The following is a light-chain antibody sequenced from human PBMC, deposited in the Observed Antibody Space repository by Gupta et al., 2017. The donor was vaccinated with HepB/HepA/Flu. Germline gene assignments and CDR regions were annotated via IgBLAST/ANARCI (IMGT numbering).Light chain of an antibody. CDR2: GAS. Sequence: EIVMTQSPATLSVSPGERATLSCRASQSVSSNLAWYQQKPGQAPRLLIYGASTRATGIPARFSGSGSGTEFTLTISSRQSEDFAVYYCQQENNCPRLFGGGTKVEIK. V-gene: IGKV3-15*01. J-gene: IGKJ4*01. CDR3: QQENNCPRL. CDR1: QSVSSN.